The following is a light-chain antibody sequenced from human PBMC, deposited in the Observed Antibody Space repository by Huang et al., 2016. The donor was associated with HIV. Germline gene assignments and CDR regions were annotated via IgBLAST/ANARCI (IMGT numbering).Light chain of an antibody. Sequence: IQLTQSPSSLSASVGDRVTITCRASQGIGRYLVWYQQKPGKAPKLLLYAASTLQSGVPSRFSVSGSGTDFTLTISSLQPEDFATYYCQQLKTYPITFGPGTQVDIK. J-gene: IGKJ3*01. CDR3: QQLKTYPIT. V-gene: IGKV1-9*01. CDR2: AAS. CDR1: QGIGRY.